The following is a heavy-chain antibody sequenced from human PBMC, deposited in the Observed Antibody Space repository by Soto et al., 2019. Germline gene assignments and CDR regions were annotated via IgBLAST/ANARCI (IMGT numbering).Heavy chain of an antibody. CDR2: IIPILGRA. V-gene: IGHV1-69*08. Sequence: QVQLVQSGAEVKKPGSSVKVSCKASGGSVSDYTLSWVRQAPGQGLQWMGRIIPILGRANYAENFHGRLTIIADKSTSTAYMELSSLRSEDTAVYFCAGDSAYSNYAFDFWGQGTLVIVSS. J-gene: IGHJ4*02. D-gene: IGHD4-4*01. CDR1: GGSVSDYT. CDR3: AGDSAYSNYAFDF.